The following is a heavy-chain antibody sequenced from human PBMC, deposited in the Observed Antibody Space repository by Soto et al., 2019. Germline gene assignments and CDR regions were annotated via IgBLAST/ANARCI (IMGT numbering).Heavy chain of an antibody. D-gene: IGHD6-13*01. CDR1: GDSVSSNSAA. Sequence: QSQPLSLPCAISGDSVSSNSAAWNWIRQSPSRGLEWLGRTYYRSKWYNDYAVSVKSRITINPDTSKNQFSLQLNSVTPEDTAVYYCARGPLYKSSSWYYFDYWGQGTLVTVSS. J-gene: IGHJ4*02. CDR3: ARGPLYKSSSWYYFDY. CDR2: TYYRSKWYN. V-gene: IGHV6-1*01.